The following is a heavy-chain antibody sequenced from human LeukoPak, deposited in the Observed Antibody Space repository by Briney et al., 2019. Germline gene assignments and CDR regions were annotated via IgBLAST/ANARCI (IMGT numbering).Heavy chain of an antibody. V-gene: IGHV3-48*01. J-gene: IGHJ4*02. CDR1: GFTFHFYS. Sequence: GGSLRLSCAASGFTFHFYSMTWVRQAPGKGLEWVSYISSRSSTIYYTDSVKGRFTVSGDNSKNTLYLQMNSLRAEDTAVYYCARCMATIGPIDYWGQGTLVTVSS. CDR2: ISSRSSTI. CDR3: ARCMATIGPIDY. D-gene: IGHD5-24*01.